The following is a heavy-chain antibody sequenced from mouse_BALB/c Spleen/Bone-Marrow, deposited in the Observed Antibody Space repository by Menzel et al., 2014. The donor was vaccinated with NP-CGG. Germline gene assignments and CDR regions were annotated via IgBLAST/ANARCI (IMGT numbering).Heavy chain of an antibody. CDR3: ARRGHGFAWFAY. V-gene: IGHV1-9*01. Sequence: QVQLKHSGTELMKPGASVKISCKATGYTFSSYWIEWVNPRPGHGLEWIGEILPGSGSTNYNEKFKGKATFTADTSSNTAHMQLSSLTSEDSAVYYCARRGHGFAWFAYWGQGTLVTVSA. CDR1: GYTFSSYW. J-gene: IGHJ3*01. D-gene: IGHD1-2*01. CDR2: ILPGSGST.